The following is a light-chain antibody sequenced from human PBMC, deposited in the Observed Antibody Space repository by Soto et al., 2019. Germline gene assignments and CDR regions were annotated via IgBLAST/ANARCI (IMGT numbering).Light chain of an antibody. V-gene: IGLV6-57*01. J-gene: IGLJ3*02. CDR1: SGSIASNY. CDR2: EDN. Sequence: FMLTHPHSVSESPGKTVIISCTRSSGSIASNYVQWYQQRPGSSPTTVIYEDNQRPSGLPDRFSGSIDSSANSASLTSPGLETEDEADYYCQSYDATNQVFGGGTELTVL. CDR3: QSYDATNQV.